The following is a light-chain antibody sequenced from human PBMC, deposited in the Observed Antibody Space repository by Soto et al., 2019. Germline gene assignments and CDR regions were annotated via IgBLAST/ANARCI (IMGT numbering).Light chain of an antibody. Sequence: EIVLTQSPVTLSLSPGEGATLSCKASQSISIDLAWYQQKPGQVPRLLIYDASSMATGIPGRFTGSGSGTYFTLTISSLEPEDFSVYYCQQRGNWPRTWAFGQGTKVEV. CDR1: QSISID. CDR3: QQRGNWPRTWA. V-gene: IGKV3-11*01. J-gene: IGKJ1*01. CDR2: DAS.